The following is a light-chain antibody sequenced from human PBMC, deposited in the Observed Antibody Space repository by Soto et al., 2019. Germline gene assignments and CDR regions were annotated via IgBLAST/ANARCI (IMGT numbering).Light chain of an antibody. CDR3: SSYTSSSTYV. J-gene: IGLJ1*01. V-gene: IGLV2-14*01. Sequence: QSVLTQPASVSGSPGQSITISCTGTSSDAGGYNYVSWYQQHPGKAPKLMIYEVSNRPSGVSNRFSGSKSGNTASLTISGLQAEDDADYYCSSYTSSSTYVFGTGTKLTVL. CDR2: EVS. CDR1: SSDAGGYNY.